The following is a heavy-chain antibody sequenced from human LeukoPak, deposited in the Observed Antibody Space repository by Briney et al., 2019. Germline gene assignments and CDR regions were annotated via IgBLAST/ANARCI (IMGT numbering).Heavy chain of an antibody. J-gene: IGHJ3*02. CDR3: ALDTSGWSDDSFDI. D-gene: IGHD6-19*01. CDR1: GTTISNYY. V-gene: IGHV4-59*03. CDR2: VHYSGNI. Sequence: PSETLSLTCTVSGTTISNYYWSWIRQPPGKGLEWIGYVHYSGNINYNPSLKSRVTISIDTSNNQSSLKLNSVTAADTAVYYCALDTSGWSDDSFDIWGPGTTVTVS.